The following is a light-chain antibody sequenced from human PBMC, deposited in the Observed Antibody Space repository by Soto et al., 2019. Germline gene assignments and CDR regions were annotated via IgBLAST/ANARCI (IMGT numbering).Light chain of an antibody. CDR3: QQYYDWPIT. CDR1: QSVSDN. Sequence: VFTQTPVTLSLSPGERATRSCRASQSVSDNLAWYQQKPGQAPRLLIYGASTRATGIPARFSGSGSGTEFTLTISSLQSEDFAVYYCQQYYDWPITFGQGTRLEIK. V-gene: IGKV3-15*01. CDR2: GAS. J-gene: IGKJ5*01.